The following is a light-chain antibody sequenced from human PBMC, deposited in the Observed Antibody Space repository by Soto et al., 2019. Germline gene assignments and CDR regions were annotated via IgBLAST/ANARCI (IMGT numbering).Light chain of an antibody. CDR1: SGDVGGYNY. J-gene: IGLJ3*02. CDR3: SSYTSSSTLVV. V-gene: IGLV2-14*03. CDR2: DVT. Sequence: QSALTQPASLSGSPGQSITISCTGTSGDVGGYNYVSWYQQHPGKAPKLMIYDVTNRPSGVSNRFSGSKSGNTASLTISGLQAEDEADYYCSSYTSSSTLVVFGGGTKLTVL.